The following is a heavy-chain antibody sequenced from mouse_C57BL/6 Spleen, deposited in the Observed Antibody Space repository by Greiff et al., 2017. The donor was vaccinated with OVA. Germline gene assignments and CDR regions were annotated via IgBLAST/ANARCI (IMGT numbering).Heavy chain of an antibody. CDR1: GYTFTSYW. V-gene: IGHV1-69*01. J-gene: IGHJ3*01. Sequence: QVQLQQSGAELVMPGASVKLSCKASGYTFTSYWMHWVKQRPGQGLEWIGEIDPSDSYTNYNQKFKGKSTLTVDKSSSTAYMQLSSLTSEDSAVYYCARSSYYYGSSYGWFAYWGQGTLVTVSA. CDR2: IDPSDSYT. D-gene: IGHD1-1*01. CDR3: ARSSYYYGSSYGWFAY.